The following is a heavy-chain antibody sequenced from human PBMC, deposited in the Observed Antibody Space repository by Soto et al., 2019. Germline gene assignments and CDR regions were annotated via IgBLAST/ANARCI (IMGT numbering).Heavy chain of an antibody. D-gene: IGHD3-16*02. CDR1: GGYISSSSYY. V-gene: IGHV4-39*01. CDR2: IYYSGST. J-gene: IGHJ3*02. CDR3: AKTHYDYVWGSYRPDAFDI. Sequence: SETLSLTCIVSGGYISSSSYYWGWIRQPPGKGLEWIGSIYYSGSTYDNPSLKSRVTISVDTSKNQISLNLSSVTAADTAVYYCAKTHYDYVWGSYRPDAFDIWGQGTMVTVSS.